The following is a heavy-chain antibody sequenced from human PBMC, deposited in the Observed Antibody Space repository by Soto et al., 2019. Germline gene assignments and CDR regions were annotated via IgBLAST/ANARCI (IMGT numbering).Heavy chain of an antibody. CDR2: IYSSGST. D-gene: IGHD2-8*01. Sequence: SETLSLTCKVCGGPISSGDYYWSWVRQAPRPGLDFFGYIYSSGSTSYNPSLKRLLDISLDVSKTMFSLRLTSLPASPTPFYFCASAGSGVDYLYYWRPGMSVTFSS. CDR1: GGPISSGDYY. J-gene: IGHJ4*02. CDR3: ASAGSGVDYLYY. V-gene: IGHV4-30-4*01.